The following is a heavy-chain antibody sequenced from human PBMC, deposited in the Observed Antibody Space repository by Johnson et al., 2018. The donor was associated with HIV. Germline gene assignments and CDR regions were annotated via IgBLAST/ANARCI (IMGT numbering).Heavy chain of an antibody. CDR1: GFTFSTYW. CDR2: IKQDGSEK. V-gene: IGHV3-7*05. J-gene: IGHJ3*02. CDR3: AREEEWELTLVGVGAFDI. D-gene: IGHD1-26*01. Sequence: VQLVESGGGLVQPGGSLRLSCAASGFTFSTYWMSWVRQAPGKGLEWVANIKQDGSEKYYVDSVKGRFTISSDNAKNSLYLQMNSLRAEDTAVYYCAREEEWELTLVGVGAFDIWGQGTMVTVSS.